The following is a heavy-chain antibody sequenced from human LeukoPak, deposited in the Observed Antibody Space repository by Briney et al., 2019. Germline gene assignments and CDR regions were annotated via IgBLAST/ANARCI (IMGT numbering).Heavy chain of an antibody. CDR3: AKGGRYYDSSGYTHS. CDR2: IIWNSGSI. V-gene: IGHV3-9*01. D-gene: IGHD3-22*01. J-gene: IGHJ4*02. CDR1: GFTFDDYA. Sequence: GGSLRLSCAASGFTFDDYAMQWVRQAPGKGLEWGSGIIWNSGSIGYADSVKGRFTISKDNAKNSLYMQMNSLRAEDTALYYCAKGGRYYDSSGYTHSWGQGTLVTVSS.